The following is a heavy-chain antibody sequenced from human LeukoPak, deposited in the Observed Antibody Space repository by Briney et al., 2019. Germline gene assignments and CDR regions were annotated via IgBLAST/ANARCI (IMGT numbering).Heavy chain of an antibody. V-gene: IGHV4-34*01. J-gene: IGHJ5*02. CDR1: GGSISSHY. CDR3: ARIQLGYCSSTSCYNLPGVRFDP. Sequence: SETLSLICTVSGGSISSHYWSWIRQPPGKGLEWIGEINHSGSTNYNPSLKSRVTISVDTSKNQFSLKLSSVTAADTAVYYCARIQLGYCSSTSCYNLPGVRFDPWGQGTLVTVSS. CDR2: INHSGST. D-gene: IGHD2-2*02.